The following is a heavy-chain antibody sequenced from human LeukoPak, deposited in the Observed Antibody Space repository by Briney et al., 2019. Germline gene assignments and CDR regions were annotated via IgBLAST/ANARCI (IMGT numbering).Heavy chain of an antibody. D-gene: IGHD4-11*01. Sequence: TGGSLRLSCAASGFTFNNYIMNWVRQAPGKGLEWVSYISSSSSTIYYADSVKGRFTISRDNAKNSLYLQMNSLRAEDTAVYYCARAPRDYSNPIDYWGQGTLVTVSS. V-gene: IGHV3-48*01. CDR3: ARAPRDYSNPIDY. CDR2: ISSSSSTI. CDR1: GFTFNNYI. J-gene: IGHJ4*02.